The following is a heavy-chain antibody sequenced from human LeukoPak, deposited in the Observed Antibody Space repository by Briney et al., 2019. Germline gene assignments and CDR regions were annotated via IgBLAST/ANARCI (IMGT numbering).Heavy chain of an antibody. CDR1: GLTFSSYS. J-gene: IGHJ6*03. CDR3: ARAAIAAARIYYYMDV. D-gene: IGHD6-13*01. V-gene: IGHV3-21*01. CDR2: ISTSSSYI. Sequence: GGSLRLACAASGLTFSSYSMHWVRQAPVKGLEWVSFISTSSSYIHNADSVKGRFTISRDNAENSLYLQMNSLRAEDTAVYYCARAAIAAARIYYYMDVWGKGTTVTVSS.